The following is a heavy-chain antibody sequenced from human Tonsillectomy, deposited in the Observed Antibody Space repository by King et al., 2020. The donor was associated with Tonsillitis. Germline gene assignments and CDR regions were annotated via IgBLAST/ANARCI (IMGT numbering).Heavy chain of an antibody. J-gene: IGHJ4*02. CDR3: AGQEGVATRPDY. CDR1: GFTFSWYA. Sequence: VQLVESGGGVVQPGRSLRLSCAASGFTFSWYAMYWVRQAPGKGLEWVAVISYDGSNKDYADPVKGRVTISRDNSKNTLYLQMNSLRTEDTAVYYCAGQEGVATRPDYWGQGTLVTVSS. V-gene: IGHV3-30*04. D-gene: IGHD5-12*01. CDR2: ISYDGSNK.